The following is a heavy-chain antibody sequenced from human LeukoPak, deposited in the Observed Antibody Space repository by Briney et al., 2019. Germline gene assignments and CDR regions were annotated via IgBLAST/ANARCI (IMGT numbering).Heavy chain of an antibody. Sequence: SVKVSCKASGGTFSSYAISWVRQAPGQGLEWMGMIIPILGIANYAQKFQGRVTITADESTSTAYMELSSLRSEDTAVYYCARAVGYCSSTSCYTPYFQHWGQGTLVTVSS. J-gene: IGHJ1*01. CDR2: IIPILGIA. V-gene: IGHV1-69*04. D-gene: IGHD2-2*02. CDR1: GGTFSSYA. CDR3: ARAVGYCSSTSCYTPYFQH.